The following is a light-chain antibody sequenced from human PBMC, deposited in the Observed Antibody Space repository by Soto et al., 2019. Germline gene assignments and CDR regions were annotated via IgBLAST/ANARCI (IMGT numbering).Light chain of an antibody. CDR3: QQYGSSPPYT. CDR1: HSVSSSY. Sequence: EIVLPQSPGTLSLSPGERATLSCRASHSVSSSYLAWYQQNPGQAPRLLIYGASSRATGIPDRFSGSGSGTDFTLTISRLEPEDFAVYYCQQYGSSPPYTFGQGTKLEIK. J-gene: IGKJ2*01. V-gene: IGKV3-20*01. CDR2: GAS.